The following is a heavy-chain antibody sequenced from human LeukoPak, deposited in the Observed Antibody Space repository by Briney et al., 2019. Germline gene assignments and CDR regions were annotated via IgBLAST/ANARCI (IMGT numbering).Heavy chain of an antibody. Sequence: GGSLRLSCAASGFTFDTYALTWVRQAPGKGLGWVSVIAAGGGGIQYAESVKGRFIISRDNSKKTLYLQMNNLRAEDTAMYYCAKYMPPTTVATRIFDCWGQGTLVTVSS. CDR1: GFTFDTYA. V-gene: IGHV3-23*01. D-gene: IGHD4-23*01. CDR2: IAAGGGGI. J-gene: IGHJ4*02. CDR3: AKYMPPTTVATRIFDC.